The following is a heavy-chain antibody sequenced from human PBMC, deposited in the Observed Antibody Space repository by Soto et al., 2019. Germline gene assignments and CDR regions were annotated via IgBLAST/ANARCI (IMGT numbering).Heavy chain of an antibody. D-gene: IGHD3-9*01. CDR3: AADHDDILTGPHNWFDP. Sequence: SVKVSCKASGFTFTISAVQWVLQARGQRLEWIGWIVVGSGNTNYAQKFQERVTITRDMSTSTAYMELSSLRSEDTAVYYCAADHDDILTGPHNWFDPWGQGTLVTVSS. V-gene: IGHV1-58*01. CDR2: IVVGSGNT. J-gene: IGHJ5*02. CDR1: GFTFTISA.